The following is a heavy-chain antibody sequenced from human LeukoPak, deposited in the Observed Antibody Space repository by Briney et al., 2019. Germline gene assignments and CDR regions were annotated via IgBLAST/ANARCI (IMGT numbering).Heavy chain of an antibody. J-gene: IGHJ4*02. CDR2: ISYDGSNK. CDR1: GFTFSSYA. D-gene: IGHD3-10*01. Sequence: GRSLRLSCAASGFTFSSYAMHWVRQAPGKGLEWVAVISYDGSNKYYADSVKGRFTISRDNSKNTLYLQMNSLRAEDTAVYYCARGNEVWFGDFEPYYFDYWGQGTLVTVSS. V-gene: IGHV3-30-3*01. CDR3: ARGNEVWFGDFEPYYFDY.